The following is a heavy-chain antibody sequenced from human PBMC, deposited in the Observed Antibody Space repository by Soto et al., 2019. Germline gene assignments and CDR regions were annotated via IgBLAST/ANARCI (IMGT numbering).Heavy chain of an antibody. Sequence: QITWNESGPTVVRPTETLTLTCRFSGFSLTTSGVGVGWIRQSPGKAPKWLALIYWDDDKRYSASLKSRLTITKDTSKNQVILTVSDLDPTDTATYYCAHRVLRTVFGLVTTTAIYFDFWGQGTPVAVSS. V-gene: IGHV2-5*02. J-gene: IGHJ4*02. CDR2: IYWDDDK. D-gene: IGHD3-3*01. CDR3: AHRVLRTVFGLVTTTAIYFDF. CDR1: GFSLTTSGVG.